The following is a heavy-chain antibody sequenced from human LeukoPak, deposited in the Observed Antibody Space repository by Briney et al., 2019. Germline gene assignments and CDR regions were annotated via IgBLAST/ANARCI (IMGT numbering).Heavy chain of an antibody. V-gene: IGHV4-34*01. CDR3: ASPYYYGSGSYGNAFDI. J-gene: IGHJ3*02. D-gene: IGHD3-10*01. Sequence: SETLSLTCAVYGGSFSVYYWSWIRQPPGKGLVWIGEINHSGSTNYNPSLKSRVTISVATSKNQFSLKLSSVTAADTAVYYCASPYYYGSGSYGNAFDIWGQGTMVTVSS. CDR2: INHSGST. CDR1: GGSFSVYY.